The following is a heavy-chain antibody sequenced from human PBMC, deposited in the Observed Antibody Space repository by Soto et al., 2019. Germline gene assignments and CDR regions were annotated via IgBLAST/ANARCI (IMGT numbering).Heavy chain of an antibody. CDR2: INPKSGAT. Sequence: QVQLVQSGAEVKKPGASLKVSCKASGYRFTGYGLHWVRQAPGQGLQWMGWINPKSGATDYAHKFQGSVTMTRDMDSNTTYLELSALRSDARASGPAVDYCAKSNLGGDDDFQYGLDLRGQGTTVTVSS. D-gene: IGHD2-21*02. CDR3: VDYCAKSNLGGDDDFQYGLDL. J-gene: IGHJ6*02. CDR1: GYRFTGYG. V-gene: IGHV1-2*02.